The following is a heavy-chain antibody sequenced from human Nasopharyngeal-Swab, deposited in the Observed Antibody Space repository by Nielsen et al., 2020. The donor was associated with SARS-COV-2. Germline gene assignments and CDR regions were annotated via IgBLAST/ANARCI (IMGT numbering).Heavy chain of an antibody. CDR1: GFSLSTSGMC. J-gene: IGHJ5*02. Sequence: SGPTLVKPTQTLTLTCTFSGFSLSTSGMCVSWIRQPPGKALEWLALIDWDDDKYYSTSLKTRLTISKDTSKNQVVLTMTNMDPVDTATHYCARIRRQQLANGVGWFDPWGQGTLVTVSS. CDR3: ARIRRQQLANGVGWFDP. CDR2: IDWDDDK. D-gene: IGHD6-13*01. V-gene: IGHV2-70*01.